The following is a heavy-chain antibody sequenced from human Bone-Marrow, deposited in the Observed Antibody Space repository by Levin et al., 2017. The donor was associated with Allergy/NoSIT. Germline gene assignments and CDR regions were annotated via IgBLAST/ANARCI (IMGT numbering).Heavy chain of an antibody. J-gene: IGHJ5*02. CDR3: ARHNRYGSGTCSVDP. V-gene: IGHV4-39*01. D-gene: IGHD3-10*01. Sequence: SETLSLTCTVSGDSISSITYYWGWIRQPPGKGLEWIGNIYYTGRTYYNPSLKSRVTISVDTSNNQFSLNLSSVTAADTAVYYCARHNRYGSGTCSVDPWGQGTLVTVSS. CDR2: IYYTGRT. CDR1: GDSISSITYY.